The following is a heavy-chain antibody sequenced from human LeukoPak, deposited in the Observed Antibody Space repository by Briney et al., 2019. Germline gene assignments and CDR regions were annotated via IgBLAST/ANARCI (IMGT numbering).Heavy chain of an antibody. CDR3: ARYGITIVRGGRYYFDS. J-gene: IGHJ4*02. V-gene: IGHV4-59*08. CDR1: GGSISGYF. Sequence: SETLSLTCTVSGGSISGYFWSWIRQPPGKRLEWIGYIHYSGSTNYNPSLNSRVTISVDTSKNQFSLRLSSVTAADTAVYYCARYGITIVRGGRYYFDSWGQGTLVTVSS. D-gene: IGHD3-10*01. CDR2: IHYSGST.